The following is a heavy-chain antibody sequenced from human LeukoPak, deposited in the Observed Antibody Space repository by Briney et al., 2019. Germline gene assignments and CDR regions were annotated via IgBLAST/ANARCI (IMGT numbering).Heavy chain of an antibody. CDR2: ISYDGSNK. CDR1: GFTFSSYA. D-gene: IGHD5-18*01. CDR3: ARNTRQLWYLNY. Sequence: GRSLRLSCAASGFTFSSYAMHWVRQAPGKGLEWVAVISYDGSNKYYADSVKGRFTISRDNSKNTLYLQMNSLRAEDTAVYYCARNTRQLWYLNYWGQGTLVTVSS. V-gene: IGHV3-30*04. J-gene: IGHJ4*02.